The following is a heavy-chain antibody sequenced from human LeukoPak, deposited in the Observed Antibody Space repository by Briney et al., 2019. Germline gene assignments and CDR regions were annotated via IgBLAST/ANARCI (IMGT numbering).Heavy chain of an antibody. D-gene: IGHD5-18*01. CDR2: ISAYNGNT. J-gene: IGHJ4*02. Sequence: ASVKVPCKASGYTFTSYGISWLRQAPGQGLEWMGWISAYNGNTNYAQKLQGRVTMTTDTSTSTAYMELRSLRSDDTAVYYCARDGGYTAMVYDGYWGQGTLVTVSS. CDR1: GYTFTSYG. CDR3: ARDGGYTAMVYDGY. V-gene: IGHV1-18*01.